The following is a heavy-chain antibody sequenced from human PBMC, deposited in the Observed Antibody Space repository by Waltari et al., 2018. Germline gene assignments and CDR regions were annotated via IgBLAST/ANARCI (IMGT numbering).Heavy chain of an antibody. V-gene: IGHV4-59*01. J-gene: IGHJ4*02. Sequence: QVQLQESGPGLVKPSETLSLTCTVSGGSISSYYWSWIRQPPGKGLEWIGYIYYSGRTNYNPSLKSRVTISVETSKNQFSLKLSSVTAADTAVYYCARGVVITGYFDYWGQGTLVTVSS. D-gene: IGHD3-22*01. CDR2: IYYSGRT. CDR3: ARGVVITGYFDY. CDR1: GGSISSYY.